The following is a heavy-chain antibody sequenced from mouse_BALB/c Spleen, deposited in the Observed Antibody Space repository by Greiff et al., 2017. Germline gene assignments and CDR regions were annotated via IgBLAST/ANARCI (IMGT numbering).Heavy chain of an antibody. CDR2: ISSGSSTI. CDR1: GFTFSSFG. V-gene: IGHV5-17*02. J-gene: IGHJ4*01. D-gene: IGHD2-1*01. Sequence: EVQLVESGGGLVQPGGSRKLSCAASGFTFSSFGMHWVRQAPEKGLEWVAYISSGSSTIYYADTVKGRFTISRDNPKNTLFLQMTSLRSEDTAMYYCARRGYGNYKGNAMDYWGQGTSVTVSS. CDR3: ARRGYGNYKGNAMDY.